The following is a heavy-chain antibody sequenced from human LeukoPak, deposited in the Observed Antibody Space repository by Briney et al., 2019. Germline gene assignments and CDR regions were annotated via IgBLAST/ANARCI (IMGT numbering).Heavy chain of an antibody. Sequence: PSATLSLTCAVCGGFFSGYYWCLIRPPPGKRLEWIGEINHSGSTNYNPSLKSRATISVDTSKNQFSLKLSSVTAADTAVYYCARGGTTRWFDPWGQGTLVTVSS. CDR1: GGFFSGYY. J-gene: IGHJ5*02. CDR2: INHSGST. D-gene: IGHD4-17*01. V-gene: IGHV4-34*01. CDR3: ARGGTTRWFDP.